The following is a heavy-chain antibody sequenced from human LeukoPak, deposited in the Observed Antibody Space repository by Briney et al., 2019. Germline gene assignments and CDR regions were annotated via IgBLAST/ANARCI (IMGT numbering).Heavy chain of an antibody. CDR2: IKQDGSEK. Sequence: GGSLRLSCAASGFTFSSYWMSWVRQAPGKGLEWVANIKQDGSEKYYVDSVKGRFTISRDNSKNTLYLQMNSLRGDDEAVYYCATLVKTGSGGRGYFDHWGQGTLVTVSS. CDR3: ATLVKTGSGGRGYFDH. V-gene: IGHV3-7*01. J-gene: IGHJ4*02. CDR1: GFTFSSYW. D-gene: IGHD2-8*02.